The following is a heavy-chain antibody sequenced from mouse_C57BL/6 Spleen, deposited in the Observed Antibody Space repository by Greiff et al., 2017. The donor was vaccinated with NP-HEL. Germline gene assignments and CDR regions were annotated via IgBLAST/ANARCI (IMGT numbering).Heavy chain of an antibody. V-gene: IGHV1-18*01. CDR1: GYTFTDYN. CDR2: INPNNGGT. D-gene: IGHD1-1*01. Sequence: VQLQQSGPELVKPGASVKIPCKASGYTFTDYNMDWVKQSHGKSLEWIGDINPNNGGTIYHQKFKGKATLTVDKSSSTAYMELRSLTSEDTAVYYCARGYYGSSLTWFAYWGQGTLVTVSA. J-gene: IGHJ3*01. CDR3: ARGYYGSSLTWFAY.